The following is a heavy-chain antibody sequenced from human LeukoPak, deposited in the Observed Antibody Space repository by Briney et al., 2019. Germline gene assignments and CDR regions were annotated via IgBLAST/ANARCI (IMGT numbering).Heavy chain of an antibody. D-gene: IGHD6-19*01. CDR2: FDPEDGET. V-gene: IGHV1-24*01. CDR1: GYTLTELS. J-gene: IGHJ4*02. CDR3: ARGGSFAVALDY. Sequence: ASVKVSCKVSGYTLTELSMHWVRQAPGKGLEWMGGFDPEDGETIYAQKFQGRVTITADESTSTAYMELSSLRSEDTAVYYCARGGSFAVALDYWGQGTLVTVSS.